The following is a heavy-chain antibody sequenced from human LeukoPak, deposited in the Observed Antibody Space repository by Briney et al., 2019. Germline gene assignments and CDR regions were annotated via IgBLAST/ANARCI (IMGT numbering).Heavy chain of an antibody. CDR2: IYYSGST. J-gene: IGHJ6*02. CDR1: GVSISSGDYY. Sequence: SQTLSLACTVSGVSISSGDYYRGWIRQPPGKGLEWIGYIYYSGSTYYNPSLKSRVTISVDTSKNQFSLKLSSVTAADTAVYYCAREDLYCSSTSCYTFGMDVWGQGTTVTVSS. V-gene: IGHV4-30-4*01. D-gene: IGHD2-2*02. CDR3: AREDLYCSSTSCYTFGMDV.